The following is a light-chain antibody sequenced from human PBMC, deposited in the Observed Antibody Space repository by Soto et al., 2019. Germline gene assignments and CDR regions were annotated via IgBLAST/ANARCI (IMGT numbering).Light chain of an antibody. CDR1: QSVSSSS. Sequence: ETVLTQSPATLSVSPGERATLSCRASQSVSSSSLAWYQQNPAHAPRLLISGESATATPIRYRFSGSGSGIDFTITISRPEPEDFAVYHCHHYYASMTFGQGTKVDIK. V-gene: IGKV3-20*01. CDR3: HHYYASMT. CDR2: GES. J-gene: IGKJ1*01.